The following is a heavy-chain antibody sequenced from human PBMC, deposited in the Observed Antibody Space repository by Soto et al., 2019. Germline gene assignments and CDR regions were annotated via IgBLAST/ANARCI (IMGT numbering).Heavy chain of an antibody. D-gene: IGHD2-21*02. J-gene: IGHJ4*02. Sequence: SVKVSCKASGFTFFTSAVQWVRQARGQRLEWIGWIVVGSGNTNYAQKFQERVSITRDMSTNTAYMELSSLRSEDTAVYYCAADPYCGGDCYFDYWGQGIMVTVSS. V-gene: IGHV1-58*01. CDR3: AADPYCGGDCYFDY. CDR2: IVVGSGNT. CDR1: GFTFFTSA.